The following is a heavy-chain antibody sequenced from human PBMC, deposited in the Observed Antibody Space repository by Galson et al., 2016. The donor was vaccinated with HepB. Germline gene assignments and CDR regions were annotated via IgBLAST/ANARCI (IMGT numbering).Heavy chain of an antibody. CDR2: MWHDGSKT. CDR1: GLTISDYG. D-gene: IGHD3-10*01. CDR3: AKDRVGRHLWGLHGMDV. V-gene: IGHV3-33*06. Sequence: SLRLSCAASGLTISDYGMNWVRQAPGKGLEWVAFMWHDGSKTYYPDSLRGRFTISRDTSKNTLYLQIDSLRVEDTAVYYCAKDRVGRHLWGLHGMDVWGQGTTVIVSS. J-gene: IGHJ6*02.